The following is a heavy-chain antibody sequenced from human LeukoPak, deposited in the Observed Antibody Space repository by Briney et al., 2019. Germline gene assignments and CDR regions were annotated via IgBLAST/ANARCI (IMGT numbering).Heavy chain of an antibody. D-gene: IGHD7-27*01. J-gene: IGHJ4*02. CDR1: GFTFSNAW. V-gene: IGHV3-15*01. CDR3: TTDRPPTSDNEKLVNGGDY. CDR2: IKSKTDGGTT. Sequence: GGSLRLSCAASGFTFSNAWMSWVRQAPGKGLEWVGRIKSKTDGGTTDYAAPVKGRFTISRDDSKNTLYLQMNSPKTEDTAVYYCTTDRPPTSDNEKLVNGGDYWGQGTLVTVSS.